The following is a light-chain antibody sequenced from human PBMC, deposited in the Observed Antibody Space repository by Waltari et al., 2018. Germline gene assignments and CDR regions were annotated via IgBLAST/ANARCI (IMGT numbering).Light chain of an antibody. V-gene: IGLV2-14*03. J-gene: IGLJ2*01. CDR1: SSDVGGYGY. Sequence: QSALTQPASVSGSPGQAITISCTGTSSDVGGYGYVSWYQQHPGKAPKLIIYDVSNRPSGVVSRFSGSKFGNTASLTISGLQADDEADYYCNSYTSSSSLFGGGTRLTVL. CDR3: NSYTSSSSL. CDR2: DVS.